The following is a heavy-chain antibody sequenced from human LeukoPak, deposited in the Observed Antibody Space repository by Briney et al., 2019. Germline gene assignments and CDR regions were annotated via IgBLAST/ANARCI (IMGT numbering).Heavy chain of an antibody. D-gene: IGHD1-26*01. V-gene: IGHV3-74*01. CDR2: ISRDGRNT. CDR1: EFTLSTYW. J-gene: IGHJ6*03. CDR3: AREWDLPGAYYMDV. Sequence: GGSLRLSCAPSEFTLSTYWMHWVRQAPREGLGWVSRISRDGRNTFYADSAKGRLTISRDNAKNTLYLQMNSLRGDDTAVYYCAREWDLPGAYYMDVWGKGTTVTVSS.